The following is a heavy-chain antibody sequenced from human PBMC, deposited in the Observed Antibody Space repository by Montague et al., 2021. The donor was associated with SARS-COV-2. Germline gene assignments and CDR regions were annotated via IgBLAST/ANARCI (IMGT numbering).Heavy chain of an antibody. CDR1: GDSIKATDC. D-gene: IGHD3-10*01. V-gene: IGHV4-4*02. J-gene: IGHJ4*02. CDR2: SYDTAGT. CDR3: LRAGGFVNRPPV. Sequence: SETLSLTCAVSGDSIKATDCWSWVRHPPGKGLLWFVESYDTAGTNYNTSLMNRVTLSFDKSNNHISLQVISVTAADTAVYYCLRAGGFVNRPPVWGQGALVIVSS.